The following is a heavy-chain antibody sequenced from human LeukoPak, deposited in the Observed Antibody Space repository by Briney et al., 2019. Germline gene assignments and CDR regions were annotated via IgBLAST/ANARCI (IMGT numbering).Heavy chain of an antibody. CDR2: IKSKTDGGTT. CDR1: GVTFSNAW. CDR3: TTLENPTVTTL. V-gene: IGHV3-15*01. Sequence: TAAGSLRLSCAASGVTFSNAWMSWVRQAPGKGREWVGRIKSKTDGGTTDYAATVKGRFTISRDDSKNTLYLQMNSLKTEDTAVYYCTTLENPTVTTLWGQGTLVTVSS. J-gene: IGHJ4*02. D-gene: IGHD4-17*01.